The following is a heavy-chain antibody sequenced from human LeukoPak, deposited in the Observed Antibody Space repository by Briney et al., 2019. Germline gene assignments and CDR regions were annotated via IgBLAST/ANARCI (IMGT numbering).Heavy chain of an antibody. CDR3: ARTTYYYDSSGYLDY. V-gene: IGHV3-30-3*01. CDR2: ISYDGSNK. CDR1: GFTFSSYA. J-gene: IGHJ4*02. Sequence: GGSLRLSCAASGFTFSSYAMHWVRQAPGKGLEWVAVISYDGSNKYYADSVKGRFTISRDNSKNTLYLQMNSLRAEDTAVYYCARTTYYYDSSGYLDYWGRGTLVTVSS. D-gene: IGHD3-22*01.